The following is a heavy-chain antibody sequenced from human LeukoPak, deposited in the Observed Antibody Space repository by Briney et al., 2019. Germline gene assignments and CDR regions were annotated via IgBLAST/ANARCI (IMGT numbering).Heavy chain of an antibody. D-gene: IGHD2-15*01. J-gene: IGHJ3*02. Sequence: SVKVSCKASEGTFSSYAISWVRQAPGQGLEWMGGIIPIFGTANYAQKFQGRVTITADESTSTAYMELSSLRSEDTAVYYCARDWWELPDDAFDIWGQGTMVTVSS. CDR2: IIPIFGTA. CDR1: EGTFSSYA. CDR3: ARDWWELPDDAFDI. V-gene: IGHV1-69*13.